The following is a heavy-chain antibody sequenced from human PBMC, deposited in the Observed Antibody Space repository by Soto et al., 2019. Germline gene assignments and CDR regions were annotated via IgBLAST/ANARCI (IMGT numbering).Heavy chain of an antibody. CDR3: ARDYDSSGYYPQTYYFEY. Sequence: QVQLVESGGGVVQPGRSLRLSCAASGFSFTSYGMHWVRQAPGKGLEWVAVIWYDGTNKYYADSVKGRITISIDNSKNTLYLQMNSLRAEDTAVYYCARDYDSSGYYPQTYYFEYWGQGTLVTVSS. CDR2: IWYDGTNK. V-gene: IGHV3-33*01. CDR1: GFSFTSYG. J-gene: IGHJ4*02. D-gene: IGHD3-22*01.